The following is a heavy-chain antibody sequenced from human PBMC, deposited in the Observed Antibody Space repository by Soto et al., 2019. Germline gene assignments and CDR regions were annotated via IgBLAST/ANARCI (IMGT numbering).Heavy chain of an antibody. Sequence: QVTLKESGPTLVRPTQPLTLTCTFSGFSLTTEGLGVGWVRQPPGKALEWLALIYWHDHKRYSPSLQSRLSITKDTSKNQVVLTMTNMDPVDTATYYCVHRPGYYDTNPYIWGQGILITVSS. CDR3: VHRPGYYDTNPYI. V-gene: IGHV2-5*01. CDR2: IYWHDHK. CDR1: GFSLTTEGLG. J-gene: IGHJ4*02. D-gene: IGHD3-22*01.